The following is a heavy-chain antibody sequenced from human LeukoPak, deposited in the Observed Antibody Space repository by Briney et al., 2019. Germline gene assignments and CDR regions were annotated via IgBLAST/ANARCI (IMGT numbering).Heavy chain of an antibody. V-gene: IGHV4-4*07. CDR1: GGSINNYY. D-gene: IGHD2-15*01. J-gene: IGHJ3*02. Sequence: SETLSLTCTVSGGSINNYYWSWIRQPARKGLEWIGRIYTRGSTNYNPSLKSRVTMSVDTSKNQFSLKLSSVTAADTAVYYCARGRYCSADICSGGDAFDIWGQGTMVSVSS. CDR2: IYTRGST. CDR3: ARGRYCSADICSGGDAFDI.